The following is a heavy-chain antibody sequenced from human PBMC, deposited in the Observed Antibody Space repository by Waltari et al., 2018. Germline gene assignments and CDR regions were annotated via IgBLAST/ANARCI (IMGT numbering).Heavy chain of an antibody. D-gene: IGHD3-9*01. V-gene: IGHV3-23*01. CDR2: ISGSGGST. CDR3: AKGVLRYFDWDY. CDR1: GFTFSRYA. Sequence: EVQLLESGGGLVQPGGSLRLSCAASGFTFSRYAMSWVRQAPGKGLEWVSAISGSGGSTYYADSVKGRFTISRDNSKNTLYLQMNSLRAEDTAVYYCAKGVLRYFDWDYWGQGTLVTVSS. J-gene: IGHJ4*02.